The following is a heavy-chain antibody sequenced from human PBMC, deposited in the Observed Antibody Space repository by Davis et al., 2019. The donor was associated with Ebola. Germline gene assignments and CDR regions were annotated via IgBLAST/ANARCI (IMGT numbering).Heavy chain of an antibody. CDR2: LHYDGTLQ. Sequence: GESLKISCAASGFTFSGYGIHWVRQAPGKGLEWVAYLHYDGTLQHYADSVRGRFTISRDNSENTLHLQMNSLRTEDTAVYYCVAEGNVVTTTSAFDIWGQGTMVTVSS. CDR3: VAEGNVVTTTSAFDI. CDR1: GFTFSGYG. J-gene: IGHJ3*02. D-gene: IGHD4-11*01. V-gene: IGHV3-30*02.